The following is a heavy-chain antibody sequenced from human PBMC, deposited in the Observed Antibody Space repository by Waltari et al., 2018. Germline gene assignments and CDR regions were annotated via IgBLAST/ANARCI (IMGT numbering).Heavy chain of an antibody. Sequence: QVQLQESGPGLVKPSETLSLTCPVSGGSISSYYWSWIRQPPGKGLEWIGYIYYSGSTNYNPSLKSRVTISVDTSKNQFSLKLSSVTAADTAVYYCARLKWGSSSDYYYYGMDVWGQGTTVTVSS. V-gene: IGHV4-59*01. CDR3: ARLKWGSSSDYYYYGMDV. CDR2: IYYSGST. CDR1: GGSISSYY. D-gene: IGHD6-6*01. J-gene: IGHJ6*02.